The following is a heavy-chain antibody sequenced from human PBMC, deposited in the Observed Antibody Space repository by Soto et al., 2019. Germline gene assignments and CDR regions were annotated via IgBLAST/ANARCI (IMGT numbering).Heavy chain of an antibody. CDR1: GFSRTTTGVG. CDR3: ANITSTCGGVSGDDAFDI. CDR2: IYWDDDR. Sequence: QITLKESGPTLVRPTQTLTLTCTFSGFSRTTTGVGVGWTRQPPGEALDWLTVIYWDDDRRYTPSLWRRLTLSKDTSRNQVVLIMTNMDHVETATYLCANITSTCGGVSGDDAFDIWGQGTMVTVSS. V-gene: IGHV2-5*02. D-gene: IGHD3-16*01. J-gene: IGHJ3*02.